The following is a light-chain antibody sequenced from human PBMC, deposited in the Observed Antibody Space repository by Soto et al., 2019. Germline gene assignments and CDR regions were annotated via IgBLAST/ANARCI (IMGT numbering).Light chain of an antibody. CDR2: YNS. J-gene: IGLJ1*01. CDR1: NVGSRS. CDR3: PVWDATRDEVV. V-gene: IGLV3-21*04. Sequence: SYELTQPPSASVAPGETARISCGGNNVGSRSDHWYQQQPRQAPYLVIYYNSDRPSGIPERFSGSNSGNSASLAISGVESEDEADYYCPVWDATRDEVVFGGGTKVTVL.